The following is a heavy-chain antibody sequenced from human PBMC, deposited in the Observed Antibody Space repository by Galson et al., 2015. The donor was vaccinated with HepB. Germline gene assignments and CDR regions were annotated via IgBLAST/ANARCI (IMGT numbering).Heavy chain of an antibody. Sequence: SLRLSCAASGFTFSESFMSWIRQAPGKGLDWISYISSSGITRHYADSVKGRFTISRDNAKNSMYLQMNSLRAEDTGVYYCARMTTVIDPCDYWGQGTVVTVSS. J-gene: IGHJ4*02. CDR1: GFTFSESF. CDR3: ARMTTVIDPCDY. D-gene: IGHD4-11*01. CDR2: ISSSGITR. V-gene: IGHV3-11*01.